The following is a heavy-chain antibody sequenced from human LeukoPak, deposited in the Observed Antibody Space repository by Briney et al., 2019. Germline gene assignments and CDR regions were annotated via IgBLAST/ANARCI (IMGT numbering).Heavy chain of an antibody. Sequence: SETLSLTCTVSGGSISSSSYWGWIRPPPGKGLEWIGSIHYSGSNYYNPSLKSRVTISIDTSKNQFFLKVNSVTAADTALYYCALPSCSSTSCCFDWWGQGTLVTVSS. CDR2: IHYSGSN. J-gene: IGHJ4*02. CDR3: ALPSCSSTSCCFDW. V-gene: IGHV4-39*01. CDR1: GGSISSSSY. D-gene: IGHD2-2*01.